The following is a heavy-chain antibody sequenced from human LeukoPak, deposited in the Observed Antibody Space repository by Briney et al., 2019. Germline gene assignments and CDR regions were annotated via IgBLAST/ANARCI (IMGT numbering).Heavy chain of an antibody. J-gene: IGHJ6*03. D-gene: IGHD6-13*01. CDR2: IKQDGSEK. CDR1: GFTFSSYW. V-gene: IGHV3-7*01. Sequence: GGSLRLSCAASGFTFSSYWMSWVRQAPGKGLEWVANIKQDGSEKYYVDSVKGRITISRDNAKNSLYLQMNSLRAEDTAVYYCARKTAAGRVYYYYYMDVWGKGTTVTVSS. CDR3: ARKTAAGRVYYYYYMDV.